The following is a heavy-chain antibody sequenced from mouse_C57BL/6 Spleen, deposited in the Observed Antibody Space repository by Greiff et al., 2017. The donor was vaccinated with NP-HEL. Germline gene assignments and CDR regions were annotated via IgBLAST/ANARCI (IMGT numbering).Heavy chain of an antibody. CDR2: INYDGSST. J-gene: IGHJ4*01. V-gene: IGHV5-16*01. D-gene: IGHD3-3*01. CDR3: ARDPGDYYAMDY. CDR1: GFTFSDYY. Sequence: EVKLMESEGGLVQPGSSMKLSCTASGFTFSDYYMAWVRQVPEKGLEWVANINYDGSSTYYLDSLKSRFIISRDNAKNILYLQMSSLKSEDTATYYCARDPGDYYAMDYWGQGTSVTVSS.